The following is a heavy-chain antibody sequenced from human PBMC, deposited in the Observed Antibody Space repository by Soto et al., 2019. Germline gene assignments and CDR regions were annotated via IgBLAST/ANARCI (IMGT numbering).Heavy chain of an antibody. D-gene: IGHD2-2*01. Sequence: EVQLVESGGGLVQPGGSLRLSCAASGFTFSSYSMNWVRQAPGKGLEWVSYISSSSSTIYYADSVKGRFTISRDNAKNSLYLQMNSLRDEDTAVYYCASLLPAGGYYGMDVWGQGTTVTVSS. CDR1: GFTFSSYS. V-gene: IGHV3-48*02. CDR2: ISSSSSTI. CDR3: ASLLPAGGYYGMDV. J-gene: IGHJ6*02.